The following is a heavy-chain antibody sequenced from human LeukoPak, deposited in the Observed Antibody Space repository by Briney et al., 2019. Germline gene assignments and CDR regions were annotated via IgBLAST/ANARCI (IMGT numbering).Heavy chain of an antibody. CDR2: IYYSGST. CDR3: ARHGGVAPFDY. J-gene: IGHJ4*02. V-gene: IGHV4-39*01. Sequence: SETLSLTCTVSGGSISSSSYYWGWIRQPPGKGLEWIGSIYYSGSTYYNPSLKSRVTISVDTSKNQFSLHLSSVTAADTAVYYCARHGGVAPFDYWGQGTLVTVSS. D-gene: IGHD2-8*02. CDR1: GGSISSSSYY.